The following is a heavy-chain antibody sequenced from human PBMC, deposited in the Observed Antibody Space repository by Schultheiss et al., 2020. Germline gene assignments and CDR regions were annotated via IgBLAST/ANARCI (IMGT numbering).Heavy chain of an antibody. V-gene: IGHV4-39*01. CDR1: GGSISSSIYY. CDR3: ARAGSGAFDI. D-gene: IGHD3-10*01. CDR2: IYDSGTN. J-gene: IGHJ3*02. Sequence: SETLSLTCTVSGGSISSSIYYWGWIRQPPGKGLEWIGSIYDSGTNYYNPSLKSRVTISVDKSKNQFSLKLSSVTAADTAVYYCARAGSGAFDIWGQGTMVTVSS.